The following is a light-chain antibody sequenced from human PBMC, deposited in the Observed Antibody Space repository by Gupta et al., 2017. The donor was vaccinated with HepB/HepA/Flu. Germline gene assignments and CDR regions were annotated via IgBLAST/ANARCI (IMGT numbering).Light chain of an antibody. V-gene: IGKV1-39*01. Sequence: DIQMTLFLPSLSASVGDRVTITCRASRSITTYLNWYQHKPGKAPKLLIYAASSVKSGVPSRFSGSGYGTDFTLTISRLQPEDYATYHCQQSDSMPFTFGRGTKVDIK. CDR1: RSITTY. J-gene: IGKJ3*01. CDR2: AAS. CDR3: QQSDSMPFT.